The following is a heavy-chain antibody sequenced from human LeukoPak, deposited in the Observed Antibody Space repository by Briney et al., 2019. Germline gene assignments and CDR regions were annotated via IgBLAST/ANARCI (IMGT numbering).Heavy chain of an antibody. V-gene: IGHV4-39*07. Sequence: SETLSLTCAVSGGSISSNSYYWGWIRQPPGKGLEWIGSIYHSGSTYYNPSLKSRVTISVDTSKNQFSLKLSSVTAADTAVYYCARSTDGYFDYWGQGTLVTVSS. D-gene: IGHD5-24*01. CDR2: IYHSGST. J-gene: IGHJ4*02. CDR3: ARSTDGYFDY. CDR1: GGSISSNSYY.